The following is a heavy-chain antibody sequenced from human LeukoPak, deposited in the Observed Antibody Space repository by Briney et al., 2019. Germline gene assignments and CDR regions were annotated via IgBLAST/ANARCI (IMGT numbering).Heavy chain of an antibody. CDR2: IIPIFDRA. CDR3: VRDPERYCSGGNCQS. J-gene: IGHJ4*02. CDR1: GGMFSNYA. Sequence: GASVKVSCKASGGMFSNYAISWVRQAPGQGLEWMGRIIPIFDRANYAQKFQGRVTITADRSASIAHMELSSLRSEDTAVYYCVRDPERYCSGGNCQSWGQGTLVIVSS. D-gene: IGHD2-15*01. V-gene: IGHV1-69*04.